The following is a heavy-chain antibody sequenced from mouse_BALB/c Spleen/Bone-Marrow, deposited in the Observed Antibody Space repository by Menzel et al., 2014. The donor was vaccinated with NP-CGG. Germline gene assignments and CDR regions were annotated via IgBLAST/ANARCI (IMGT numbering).Heavy chain of an antibody. D-gene: IGHD2-1*01. J-gene: IGHJ3*01. CDR3: ARDYGNYGFAY. CDR1: GFTFSSYA. CDR2: ISSGGSYT. Sequence: EVQVVESGGGLVKPGGSLKLSCAASGFTFSSYAMSWVRQTPEKRLEWVATISSGGSYTYYPDSVKGRFTISRDNAKNTLYLQMSSLRSEDTAMYYCARDYGNYGFAYWGQGTLVTVSA. V-gene: IGHV5-9-3*01.